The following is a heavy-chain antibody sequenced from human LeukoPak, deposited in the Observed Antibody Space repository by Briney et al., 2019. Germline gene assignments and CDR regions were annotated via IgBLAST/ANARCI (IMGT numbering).Heavy chain of an antibody. J-gene: IGHJ5*02. CDR2: INTNTGNP. Sequence: VKVSCKASGYTFTSYAMNWVRQAPGQGLEWMGWINTNTGNPTYAQGFTGRFVFSLDTSVSTAYLQISSLKAEDIAVYYCASGTLLFDPWGQGTLVTVSS. D-gene: IGHD1-14*01. CDR1: GYTFTSYA. V-gene: IGHV7-4-1*02. CDR3: ASGTLLFDP.